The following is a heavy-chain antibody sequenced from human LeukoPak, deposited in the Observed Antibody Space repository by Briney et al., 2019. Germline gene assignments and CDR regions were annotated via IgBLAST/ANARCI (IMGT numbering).Heavy chain of an antibody. Sequence: TSETLSLTCTVSGGSISSYYWSWIRQPPGKGLEWIGYIYYSGSTNYKPSLKSRVTISVDTSKNQFSLKLSSVTVADTAVYYCARSSYYYAADAFDIWGQGTKVTVSS. D-gene: IGHD3-10*01. V-gene: IGHV4-59*01. CDR2: IYYSGST. J-gene: IGHJ3*02. CDR3: ARSSYYYAADAFDI. CDR1: GGSISSYY.